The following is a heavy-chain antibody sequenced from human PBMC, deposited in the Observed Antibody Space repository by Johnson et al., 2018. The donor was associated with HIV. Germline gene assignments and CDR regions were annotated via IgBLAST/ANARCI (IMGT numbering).Heavy chain of an antibody. V-gene: IGHV3-7*01. CDR3: ARDGIGRGIVGANDAFDI. D-gene: IGHD1-26*01. CDR2: IKEDGSEK. J-gene: IGHJ3*02. CDR1: GFTFSSNW. Sequence: VQLVESGGGLVQPGGSLRLSCTASGFTFSSNWMNWVRQAPGKGLEWVANIKEDGSEKYYVDSVKGRFTISRDNAKNSLHLQMNSLRAEDTAVYYCARDGIGRGIVGANDAFDIWGQGTMVTVSS.